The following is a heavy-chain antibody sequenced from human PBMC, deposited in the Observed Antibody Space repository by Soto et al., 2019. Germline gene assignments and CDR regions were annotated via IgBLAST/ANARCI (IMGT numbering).Heavy chain of an antibody. Sequence: PGESLKISCKGSGYYFPSYWIGWVRQMPGKGLEWMGLFYPGDSDTRYSPSFQGQVTISADRSISTAYLQWSSLKPSDTAMYYCARQGNGAEGFDYWGQGTLVTVSS. J-gene: IGHJ4*02. V-gene: IGHV5-51*01. CDR3: ARQGNGAEGFDY. CDR1: GYYFPSYW. CDR2: FYPGDSDT. D-gene: IGHD4-17*01.